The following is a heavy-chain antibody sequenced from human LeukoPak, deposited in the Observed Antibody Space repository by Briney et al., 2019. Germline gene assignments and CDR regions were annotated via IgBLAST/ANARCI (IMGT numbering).Heavy chain of an antibody. CDR1: GGSISSSSYY. CDR2: IYYSGST. V-gene: IGHV4-39*01. D-gene: IGHD6-13*01. J-gene: IGHJ4*02. CDR3: ARIKYSSSWDSYYFDY. Sequence: SETLSLTCTVSGGSISSSSYYWGWIRQPPGKGLEWIGGIYYSGSTYYNPSLKSRVTISVDTSKNQFSLKLSSVTAADTAVYYCARIKYSSSWDSYYFDYWGQGTLVTVSS.